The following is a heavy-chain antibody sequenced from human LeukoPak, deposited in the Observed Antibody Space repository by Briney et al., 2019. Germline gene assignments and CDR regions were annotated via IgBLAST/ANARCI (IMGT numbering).Heavy chain of an antibody. Sequence: AGGSLRLSCAASGFSFSSYSFNWVRQAPGKGLEWVSSINTVSSYIYYADSLKGRFTISRDNAKNSVYLQMDSLRAEDSAVYYCARLRRNTDSSGFFYYYDYWGQGTLVTVSS. D-gene: IGHD3-22*01. CDR3: ARLRRNTDSSGFFYYYDY. CDR2: INTVSSYI. V-gene: IGHV3-21*06. CDR1: GFSFSSYS. J-gene: IGHJ4*02.